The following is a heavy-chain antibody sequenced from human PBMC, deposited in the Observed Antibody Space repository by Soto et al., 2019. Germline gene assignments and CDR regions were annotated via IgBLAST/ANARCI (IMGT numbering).Heavy chain of an antibody. CDR3: ARGVDAGVDY. Sequence: ASVQVSCKASGYSFSSLDINWVRQAAGQGLEWLGWMNPNIGSTGYAQKFQGRVTMTRNTSISTAYMELHSLTSEDTAVYYCARGVDAGVDYWGQGTLVTVSS. CDR2: MNPNIGST. CDR1: GYSFSSLD. D-gene: IGHD1-26*01. V-gene: IGHV1-8*01. J-gene: IGHJ4*02.